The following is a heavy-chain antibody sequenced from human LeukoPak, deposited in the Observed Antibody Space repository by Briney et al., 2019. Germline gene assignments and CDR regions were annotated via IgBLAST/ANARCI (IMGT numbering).Heavy chain of an antibody. CDR2: INPSGGST. V-gene: IGHV1-46*01. CDR1: GYTFTSYY. D-gene: IGHD3-10*01. CDR3: ARAGHLLWFGELLALDY. Sequence: ASVKVSCKASGYTFTSYYMHWVRQAPGQGLEWMGIINPSGGSTSYAQKFQGRVTMTRDTSTSTVYMELSSLRSEDTAVYYCARAGHLLWFGELLALDYWGQGTLVTVSS. J-gene: IGHJ4*02.